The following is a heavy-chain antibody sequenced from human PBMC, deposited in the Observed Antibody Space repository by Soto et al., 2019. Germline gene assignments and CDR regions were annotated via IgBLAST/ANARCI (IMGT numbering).Heavy chain of an antibody. Sequence: ASVKVSCKASGYTFTSYYMHWVRQAPGQGLEWMGIINPSGGSTSYAQKFQGRVTMTRDTSTSTVYMELSSLRSEDTAVYYCAKGAVVLGYCSGGSCYRDWFDPWGQGTLVTVSS. CDR2: INPSGGST. V-gene: IGHV1-46*01. CDR3: AKGAVVLGYCSGGSCYRDWFDP. J-gene: IGHJ5*02. CDR1: GYTFTSYY. D-gene: IGHD2-15*01.